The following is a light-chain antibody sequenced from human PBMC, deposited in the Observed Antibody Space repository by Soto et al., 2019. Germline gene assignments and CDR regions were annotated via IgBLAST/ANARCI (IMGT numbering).Light chain of an antibody. CDR2: GAS. CDR1: QGISSY. V-gene: IGKV1-9*01. Sequence: IQLTQSPSSLSASVGDRVTITCRASQGISSYLGWYQQKPGKAPKLLIYGASTLQSGVPSRFSGSGSGTDFTLTISSLQPDDFATYYCQQYNSYPITFGQGTRLEIK. CDR3: QQYNSYPIT. J-gene: IGKJ5*01.